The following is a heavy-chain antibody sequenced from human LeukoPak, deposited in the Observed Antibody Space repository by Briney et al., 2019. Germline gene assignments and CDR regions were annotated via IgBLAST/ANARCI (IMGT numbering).Heavy chain of an antibody. CDR3: ARHGGPYYYYYYMDV. CDR2: IYYSGST. V-gene: IGHV4-59*01. D-gene: IGHD4-23*01. CDR1: SDSISSYY. Sequence: SETLSLTCTVSSDSISSYYWSWIRQPPGKGLEWIGYIYYSGSTNYNPSLKSRVTISVDTSKNQFSLKLSSVTAADTAVYYCARHGGPYYYYYYMDVWGKGTTVTVSS. J-gene: IGHJ6*03.